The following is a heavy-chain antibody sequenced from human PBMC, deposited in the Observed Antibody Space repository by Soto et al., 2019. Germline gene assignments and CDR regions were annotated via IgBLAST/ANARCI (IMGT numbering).Heavy chain of an antibody. CDR3: AKDGGYGCGSYYSDD. Sequence: EVQLLESGGGLVQPGGSLRLSCAASGFTFSSYAMSWVRQAPGKGLEWVSTTSSSGGSTYYADSVKGRFTISRDNSKNTFYLQMNSLRAEDMAVYYCAKDGGYGCGSYYSDDWGQGTLVTVSS. CDR2: TSSSGGST. V-gene: IGHV3-23*01. J-gene: IGHJ4*02. D-gene: IGHD3-10*01. CDR1: GFTFSSYA.